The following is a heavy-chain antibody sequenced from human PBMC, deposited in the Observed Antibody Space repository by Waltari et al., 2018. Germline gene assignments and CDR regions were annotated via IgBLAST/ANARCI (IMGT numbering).Heavy chain of an antibody. CDR1: GYSFTSYW. J-gene: IGHJ3*02. V-gene: IGHV5-51*01. CDR2: IYPGDSDT. D-gene: IGHD3-22*01. CDR3: ARLNYYDSSGYYGAFDI. Sequence: EVQLVQSGAEVKKPGESLKISCKGSGYSFTSYWIGWVRQMPGKGLEWMGVIYPGDSDTRDSPSFQGQVTISADKSISTAYLQWSSLKASDTAMYYCARLNYYDSSGYYGAFDIWGQGTMVTVSS.